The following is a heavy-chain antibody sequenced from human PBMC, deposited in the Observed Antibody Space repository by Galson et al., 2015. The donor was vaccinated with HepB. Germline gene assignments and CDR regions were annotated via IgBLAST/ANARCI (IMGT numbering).Heavy chain of an antibody. V-gene: IGHV1-69*13. CDR3: ARPQVRVVVPAATGNYYYYGMDV. J-gene: IGHJ6*02. D-gene: IGHD2-2*01. CDR1: GYKFTSYG. CDR2: IIPIFGTA. Sequence: SVKVSCKASGYKFTSYGISWVRQAPGQGLEWMGGIIPIFGTANYAQKFQGRVTITADESTSTAYMELSSLRSEDTAVYYCARPQVRVVVPAATGNYYYYGMDVWGQGTTVTVSS.